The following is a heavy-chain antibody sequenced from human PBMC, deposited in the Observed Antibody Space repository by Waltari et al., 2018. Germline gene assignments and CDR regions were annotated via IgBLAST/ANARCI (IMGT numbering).Heavy chain of an antibody. CDR3: ARDPGDYNYYYGMDV. J-gene: IGHJ6*02. Sequence: QVQLQESGPGLVKPSETLSLTCTVSGGSISRYYWSWIRQPPGTGREWSGYIFYSGITNYNPSLKSRVTISVDTSKNQFSLKLSSVTAADTAVYYCARDPGDYNYYYGMDVWGQGTTVTVSS. D-gene: IGHD4-17*01. CDR1: GGSISRYY. CDR2: IFYSGIT. V-gene: IGHV4-59*01.